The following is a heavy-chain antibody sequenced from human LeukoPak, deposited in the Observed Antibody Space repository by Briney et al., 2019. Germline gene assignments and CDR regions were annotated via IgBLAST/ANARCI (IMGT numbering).Heavy chain of an antibody. CDR3: AKDGVASHSDSSGHYYLYYFDY. CDR2: ISGSGGST. J-gene: IGHJ4*02. V-gene: IGHV3-23*01. CDR1: GFTFSSYA. D-gene: IGHD3-22*01. Sequence: GGSLRLSCAASGFTFSSYAMSWVRQAPGKGLEWVSAISGSGGSTYYADSVKGRFTISRDNSKNTLYLQMNSLRAEDTAVYYCAKDGVASHSDSSGHYYLYYFDYWGQGTLVTVSS.